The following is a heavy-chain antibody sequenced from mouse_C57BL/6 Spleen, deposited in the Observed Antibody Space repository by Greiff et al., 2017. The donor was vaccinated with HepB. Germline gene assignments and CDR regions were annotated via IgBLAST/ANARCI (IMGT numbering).Heavy chain of an antibody. CDR2: IYPRSGNT. V-gene: IGHV1-81*01. Sequence: QVQLQQSGAELARPGASVKLSCKASGYTFTSYGISWVKQRTGQGLEWIGEIYPRSGNTYYNEKFKGKATLTADKSSSTAYMELRSLTSEDSAVYFCARLPTVPRFGYWGQRTTLTVSS. CDR1: GYTFTSYG. D-gene: IGHD1-1*01. J-gene: IGHJ2*01. CDR3: ARLPTVPRFGY.